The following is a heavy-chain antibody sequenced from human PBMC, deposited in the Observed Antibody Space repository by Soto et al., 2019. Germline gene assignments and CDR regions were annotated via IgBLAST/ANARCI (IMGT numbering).Heavy chain of an antibody. D-gene: IGHD3-22*01. Sequence: PGGSLRLSCAASGFTVSSNYISWVRQAPGKGLEWVSLIYTGGSTYYADSVKGRFTISRDNSKNTLYLQMNSLRAEDTAVYYCARGSYYDSRVNDHWGQGTLVTVSS. CDR3: ARGSYYDSRVNDH. J-gene: IGHJ4*02. CDR1: GFTVSSNY. CDR2: IYTGGST. V-gene: IGHV3-66*01.